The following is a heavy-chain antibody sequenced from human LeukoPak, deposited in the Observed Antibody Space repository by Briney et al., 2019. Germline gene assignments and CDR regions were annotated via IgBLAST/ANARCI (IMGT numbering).Heavy chain of an antibody. J-gene: IGHJ6*02. V-gene: IGHV3-7*03. D-gene: IGHD3-16*01. CDR1: GFTFSSYW. CDR2: INNNGNVN. Sequence: PGGSLTLSCPASGFTFSSYWMNWARQAPGKGLEWVASINNNGNVNYYVDSVKGRFTISRDNAKNSLYMQMSKLIAEETGVYFCARGGGLDVWGQGATVTVSS. CDR3: ARGGGLDV.